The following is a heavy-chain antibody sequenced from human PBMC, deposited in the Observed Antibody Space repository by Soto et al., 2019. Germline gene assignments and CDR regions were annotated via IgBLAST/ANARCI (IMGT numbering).Heavy chain of an antibody. J-gene: IGHJ4*02. CDR2: IYYSGST. D-gene: IGHD2-2*01. V-gene: IGHV4-30-4*01. CDR3: AREAWDIVLVPAARGYSGYDS. Sequence: QVQLQESGPGLVKPSQTLSLTCTVSGGSISSGDYYWSWIRQPPGKGLEWIGYIYYSGSTYYNPSLKSRVTISVDTSKNQFSLKLSSVTAADTAVYYCAREAWDIVLVPAARGYSGYDSWGQGTLVTVSS. CDR1: GGSISSGDYY.